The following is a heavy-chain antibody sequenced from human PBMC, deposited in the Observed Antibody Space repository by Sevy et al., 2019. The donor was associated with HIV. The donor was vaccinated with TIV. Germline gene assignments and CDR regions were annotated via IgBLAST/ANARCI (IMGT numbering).Heavy chain of an antibody. CDR2: ISSSSSYI. Sequence: GGSLRLSCAASGFTFSDYSMNWVRKAPGKGLEWVSIISSSSSYIYYADSMKGRFTISRDNAKNSLYLQMNSLRVGDTAVYYCAGEGWGGAARPNYFDYWGQGTLVTVSS. CDR3: AGEGWGGAARPNYFDY. CDR1: GFTFSDYS. D-gene: IGHD6-6*01. V-gene: IGHV3-21*01. J-gene: IGHJ4*02.